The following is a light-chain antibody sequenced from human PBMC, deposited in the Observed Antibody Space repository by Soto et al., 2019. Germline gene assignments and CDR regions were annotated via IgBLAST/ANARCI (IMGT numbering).Light chain of an antibody. CDR1: QSVGSN. V-gene: IGKV3-15*01. CDR3: QQYNNRPPWT. CDR2: GAS. Sequence: IVMTQSPATLSVSPGERATLSCRASQSVGSNLAWYQQRPGQAPRLLIYGASTRATGIPARFSGSGSGTEFTLTISSLQSEDFAVYYCQQYNNRPPWTFGQGTKVDIK. J-gene: IGKJ1*01.